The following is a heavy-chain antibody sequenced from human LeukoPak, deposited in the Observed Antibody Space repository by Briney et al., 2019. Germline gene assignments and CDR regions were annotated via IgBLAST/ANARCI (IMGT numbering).Heavy chain of an antibody. Sequence: GGSLRLSCAASGFIFSTYAMTWVRQAPGKGLEWVSAMSGSGDTTYYADSVKSRCTISRDNSKNTLYLQMNSLRAEDTAIYYCVKTSAYRHTPFYFDSWGQGTLVTVSS. J-gene: IGHJ4*02. V-gene: IGHV3-23*01. CDR2: MSGSGDTT. CDR1: GFIFSTYA. CDR3: VKTSAYRHTPFYFDS. D-gene: IGHD2-15*01.